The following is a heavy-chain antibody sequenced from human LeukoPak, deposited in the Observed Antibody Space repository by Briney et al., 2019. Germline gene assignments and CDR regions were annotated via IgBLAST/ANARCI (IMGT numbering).Heavy chain of an antibody. D-gene: IGHD5/OR15-5a*01. CDR2: IPFDGSHK. CDR1: GFTLSDYG. Sequence: AGGSLRLSCVVSGFTLSDYGIHWVRQAPGRGLQWVAFIPFDGSHKYYADSVKGRFTISRDNSKNTLYQQMNSLRAEDTALYYCARGSRAIVSTKFARGRYMDVWGKGTTVTVSS. J-gene: IGHJ6*03. V-gene: IGHV3-30*02. CDR3: ARGSRAIVSTKFARGRYMDV.